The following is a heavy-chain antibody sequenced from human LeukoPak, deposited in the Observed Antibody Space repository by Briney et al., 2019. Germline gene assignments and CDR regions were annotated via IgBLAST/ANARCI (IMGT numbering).Heavy chain of an antibody. CDR3: ATRYSFNYLGY. Sequence: PGRSLRLSCAASGFTFSSYGMHWVRQAPGKGLDWVAVILYDGSNKYYADSVKGRFTISRDNSGNTLYLQMNSLRAEDTAVYYCATRYSFNYLGYWGQGTLVTVSS. D-gene: IGHD5-18*01. CDR2: ILYDGSNK. J-gene: IGHJ4*02. CDR1: GFTFSSYG. V-gene: IGHV3-30*03.